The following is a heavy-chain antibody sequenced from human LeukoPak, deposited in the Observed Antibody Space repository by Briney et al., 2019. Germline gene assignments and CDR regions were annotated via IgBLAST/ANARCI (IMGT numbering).Heavy chain of an antibody. Sequence: SETLSLTCAVYGGSFSGYYWSWIRQPPGKGLEWIGEIDHSGSTNYNPSLKSRVTISVDTSKNQFSLKLSSVTAADTAVYYCARTYYYDSSGYYYDPNWFDPWGQGTLVTVSS. CDR2: IDHSGST. D-gene: IGHD3-22*01. J-gene: IGHJ5*02. CDR1: GGSFSGYY. CDR3: ARTYYYDSSGYYYDPNWFDP. V-gene: IGHV4-34*01.